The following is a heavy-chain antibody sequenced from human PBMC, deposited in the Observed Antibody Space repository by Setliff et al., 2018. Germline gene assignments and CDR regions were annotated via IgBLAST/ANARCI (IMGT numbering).Heavy chain of an antibody. J-gene: IGHJ4*02. CDR3: ARVGYCDGPTCYPFDY. V-gene: IGHV3-72*01. D-gene: IGHD2-2*01. CDR2: IKNKVNTFST. Sequence: GGSLRLSCAASGFTFGDHFMDWVRQPPGKGLEWVGRIKNKVNTFSTQYAASVNGRFSISRDDSKSSLYLQMNSLKSGDTAVYYCARVGYCDGPTCYPFDYWGPGTLVTVSS. CDR1: GFTFGDHF.